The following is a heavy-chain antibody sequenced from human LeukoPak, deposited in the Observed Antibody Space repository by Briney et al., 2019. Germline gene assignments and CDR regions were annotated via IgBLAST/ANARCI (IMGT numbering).Heavy chain of an antibody. V-gene: IGHV4-39*07. Sequence: SETLSLTCTVSGDSISSSSYYWGWIRQPPGKGLEWIGSSYYSGNTYYNPSLKRRVPISVDTSKNQFSLKLSSVTAADTAVYYCARDLGGGYSPFDYWGQGTPVTVSS. D-gene: IGHD1-26*01. CDR2: SYYSGNT. CDR3: ARDLGGGYSPFDY. CDR1: GDSISSSSYY. J-gene: IGHJ4*02.